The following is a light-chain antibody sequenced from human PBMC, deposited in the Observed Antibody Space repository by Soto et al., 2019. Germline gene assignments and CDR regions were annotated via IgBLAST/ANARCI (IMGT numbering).Light chain of an antibody. CDR2: ENN. CDR1: SSNIGNNY. Sequence: QSVLTQPPSVSGAPGQTVTISCSGSSSNIGNNYGSWYQQLPGTAPKLLIYENNKRPSGIPDRFSGSKSGTSATLGITGLQTGDEADYYCGTWDSSTWVFGGGTQLTVL. J-gene: IGLJ3*02. CDR3: GTWDSSTWV. V-gene: IGLV1-51*02.